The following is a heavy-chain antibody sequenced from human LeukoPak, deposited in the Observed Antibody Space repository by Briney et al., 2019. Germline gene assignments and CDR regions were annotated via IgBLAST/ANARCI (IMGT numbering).Heavy chain of an antibody. V-gene: IGHV3-23*01. CDR2: ISASGGRT. Sequence: PGGSLRLSCAASGFTFSFYAMSWVRQAPGKGLEWVSGISASGGRTYYADSMKGRITIPRDESKNTLYLQMNSLRAEDTAVYYCAKVWGYNYGFDYWGQGTPVTVSS. D-gene: IGHD5-18*01. CDR1: GFTFSFYA. J-gene: IGHJ4*02. CDR3: AKVWGYNYGFDY.